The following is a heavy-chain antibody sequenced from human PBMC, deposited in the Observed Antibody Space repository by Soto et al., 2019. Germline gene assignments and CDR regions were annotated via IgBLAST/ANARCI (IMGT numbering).Heavy chain of an antibody. CDR1: GFTFSSYA. CDR2: ISGSGGST. D-gene: IGHD6-13*01. J-gene: IGHJ4*02. V-gene: IGHV3-23*01. Sequence: LGGSLRLSCAASGFTFSSYAMSWVRQAPGKGLEWVSAISGSGGSTYYADSVKGRFTISRDNSKNTLYLQMNSLRAEDTAVYYCANIAAAGTFGFDYWGQGTLVTVSS. CDR3: ANIAAAGTFGFDY.